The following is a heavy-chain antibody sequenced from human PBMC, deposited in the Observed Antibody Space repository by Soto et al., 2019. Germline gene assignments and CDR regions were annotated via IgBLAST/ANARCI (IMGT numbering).Heavy chain of an antibody. Sequence: GGSLRLSCAASGFTFNSYGMHWVRQAPGKGLEWVVVISFDGRNTYYADSVKGRFTISKDNSKNTLYLQMTSLRAEDTAVYYCAKQSGSHHAFDIWGHGTMVTVSS. J-gene: IGHJ3*02. CDR2: ISFDGRNT. CDR3: AKQSGSHHAFDI. D-gene: IGHD3-10*01. CDR1: GFTFNSYG. V-gene: IGHV3-30*18.